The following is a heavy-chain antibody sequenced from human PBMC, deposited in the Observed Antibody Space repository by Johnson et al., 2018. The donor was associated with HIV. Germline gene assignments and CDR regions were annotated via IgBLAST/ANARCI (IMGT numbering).Heavy chain of an antibody. J-gene: IGHJ3*02. CDR1: GFTVSRNY. V-gene: IGHV3-66*01. CDR3: ARGAAFDI. CDR2: IYSGGDT. Sequence: VQLVESGGGLVQPGGSLRLSCAASGFTVSRNYMNWVRQAPGKGLEWVSVIYSGGDTYYAESVKGRFTISRDNFKNTLYLQMNSLKVEDTAVYYCARGAAFDIWGQGTMITVSS.